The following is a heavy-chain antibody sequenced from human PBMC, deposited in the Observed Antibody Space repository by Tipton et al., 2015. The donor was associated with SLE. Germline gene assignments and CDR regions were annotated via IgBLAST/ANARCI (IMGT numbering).Heavy chain of an antibody. V-gene: IGHV4-39*07. D-gene: IGHD3-10*01. J-gene: IGHJ6*02. CDR1: GGSISSSSYY. CDR2: IYYSGST. CDR3: ARVLVTMVHDYGMDV. Sequence: TLSLTCTVSGGSISSSSYYWGWIRQPPGKGLEWIGSIYYSGSTYYNPSLKSRVIISVDTSKNQFSLKLSSVTAADTAVYYCARVLVTMVHDYGMDVWGQGTTVTVSS.